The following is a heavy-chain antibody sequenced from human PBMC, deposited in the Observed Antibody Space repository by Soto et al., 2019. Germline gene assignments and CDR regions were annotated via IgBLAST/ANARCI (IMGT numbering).Heavy chain of an antibody. D-gene: IGHD1-1*01. Sequence: QVQLVQSGAEVKKPGSSVKVSCKASGGTFSSYTITWVRQAPGQAREWLGRIIPLFGGANYSQKFQDRVTITAARSTTTAYMDLSRLRSEDTAVYYCVRDWESTTQTWGFGDSWGQGTLVTVSS. CDR2: IIPLFGGA. CDR3: VRDWESTTQTWGFGDS. CDR1: GGTFSSYT. V-gene: IGHV1-69*08. J-gene: IGHJ4*02.